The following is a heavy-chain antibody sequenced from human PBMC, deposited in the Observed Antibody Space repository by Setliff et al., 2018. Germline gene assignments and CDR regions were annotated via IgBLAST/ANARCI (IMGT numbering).Heavy chain of an antibody. J-gene: IGHJ6*02. CDR3: ARVPSYGSGSYYYYYYGMDV. Sequence: LSLTCTVSGGSISSRSYYWGWIRQPPGKGLEWIGSIYYSGSTYYKPSLKSRVTISVDTSKNQFSLKLSSVTAADTAVYYCARVPSYGSGSYYYYYYGMDVWGQGTMVTV. CDR1: GGSISSRSYY. CDR2: IYYSGST. D-gene: IGHD3-10*01. V-gene: IGHV4-39*07.